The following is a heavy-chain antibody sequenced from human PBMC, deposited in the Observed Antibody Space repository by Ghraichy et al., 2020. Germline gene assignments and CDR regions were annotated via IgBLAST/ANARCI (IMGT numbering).Heavy chain of an antibody. CDR2: INHSGST. CDR3: ARGVVVPAAPPRHYYYYMDV. Sequence: SETLSLTCAVYGGSFSGYYWSWIRQPPGKGLEWIGEINHSGSTNYNPSLKSRVTISVDTSKNQFSLKLSSVTAADTAVYYCARGVVVPAAPPRHYYYYMDVWGKGTTVTVSS. D-gene: IGHD2-2*01. V-gene: IGHV4-34*01. J-gene: IGHJ6*03. CDR1: GGSFSGYY.